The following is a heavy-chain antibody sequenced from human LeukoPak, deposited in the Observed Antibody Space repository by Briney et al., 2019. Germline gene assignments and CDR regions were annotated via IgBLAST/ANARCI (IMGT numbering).Heavy chain of an antibody. Sequence: GGSLRLSCAASGFTFSSYATHWVRQAPGKGLEWVAVISYDGSNKYYADSVKGRFTISRDNSKNTLYLQMNSLRAEDTAVYYCARGPAAHIIPFDYWGQGTLVTVSS. CDR1: GFTFSSYA. CDR2: ISYDGSNK. CDR3: ARGPAAHIIPFDY. J-gene: IGHJ4*02. V-gene: IGHV3-30*04. D-gene: IGHD6-13*01.